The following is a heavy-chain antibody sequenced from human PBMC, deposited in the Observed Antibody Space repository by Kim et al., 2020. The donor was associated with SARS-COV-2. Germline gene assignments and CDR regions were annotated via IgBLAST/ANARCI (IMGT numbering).Heavy chain of an antibody. CDR3: ARHGGYCSSTSCYQDYYYYYGMDV. D-gene: IGHD2-2*01. J-gene: IGHJ6*02. CDR2: IYYSGST. CDR1: GGSISSSSYY. Sequence: SETLSLTCTVSGGSISSSSYYWGWIRQPPGKGLEWIGSIYYSGSTYYNPSLKSRVTISVDTSKNQFSLKLSSVTAADTAVYYCARHGGYCSSTSCYQDYYYYYGMDVWGQGTTVTVSS. V-gene: IGHV4-39*01.